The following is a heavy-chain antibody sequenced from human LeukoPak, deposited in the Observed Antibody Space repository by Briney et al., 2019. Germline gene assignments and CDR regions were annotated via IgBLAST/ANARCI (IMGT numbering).Heavy chain of an antibody. J-gene: IGHJ5*02. V-gene: IGHV1-2*02. D-gene: IGHD2-2*01. Sequence: ASVKVSCKASGYTFTGYYMHWVRQAPGQGLEWMGWINPNSGGTNYAQKFQGRVTMTRDTSISTAYMELSRLRSDDTAVYYCARETDQLLSARSCNWFDPWGQGTLVTVSS. CDR3: ARETDQLLSARSCNWFDP. CDR1: GYTFTGYY. CDR2: INPNSGGT.